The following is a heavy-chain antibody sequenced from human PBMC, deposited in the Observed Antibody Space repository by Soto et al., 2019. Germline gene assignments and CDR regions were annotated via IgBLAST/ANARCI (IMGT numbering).Heavy chain of an antibody. Sequence: GGSLRLSCAASGFTFSSYWRSWVRQAPGKGLEWVANIKQDGSEKYYVDSVKGRFTISRDNAKNSLYLQMNSLRAEDTAVYYCARVAYGELYYYYYYYMDVWGKGTTVTVSS. CDR2: IKQDGSEK. CDR3: ARVAYGELYYYYYYYMDV. D-gene: IGHD4-17*01. CDR1: GFTFSSYW. V-gene: IGHV3-7*01. J-gene: IGHJ6*03.